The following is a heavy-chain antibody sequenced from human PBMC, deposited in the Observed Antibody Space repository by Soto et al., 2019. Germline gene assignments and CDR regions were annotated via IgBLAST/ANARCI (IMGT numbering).Heavy chain of an antibody. CDR1: GYTFPSYD. CDR2: MNPNSGNT. J-gene: IGHJ6*02. D-gene: IGHD3-22*01. Sequence: ASVKVSCKASGYTFPSYDINWVRQATGQGLEWMGWMNPNSGNTGYAQKFQGRVTMTRNTSISTAYMELSSLRSEDTAVYYCARGWVITTAHNYYYYGMDVWGQGTTVTVSS. V-gene: IGHV1-8*01. CDR3: ARGWVITTAHNYYYYGMDV.